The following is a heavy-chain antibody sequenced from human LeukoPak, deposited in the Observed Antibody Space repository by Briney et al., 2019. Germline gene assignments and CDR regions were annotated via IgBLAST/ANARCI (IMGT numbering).Heavy chain of an antibody. CDR1: GGSISSGRYY. J-gene: IGHJ3*02. CDR2: IYTSGST. CDR3: ARARGDRGYAFDI. D-gene: IGHD5-12*01. Sequence: SQTLSLTCTVSGGSISSGRYYWSWIRQPAGKGLEWIGRIYTSGSTNYNPSLKSRVTISVDTSKNQFSLKLSSVTAADTAVYYCARARGDRGYAFDIWGQGTMVTVSS. V-gene: IGHV4-61*02.